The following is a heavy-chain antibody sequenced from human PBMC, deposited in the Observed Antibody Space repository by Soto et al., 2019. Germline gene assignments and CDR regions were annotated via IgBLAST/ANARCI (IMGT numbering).Heavy chain of an antibody. CDR2: IKSKTDGGTT. CDR3: TTVYYDILTGYVNYYYVIDV. D-gene: IGHD3-9*01. V-gene: IGHV3-15*07. Sequence: GGSLRLSCAASGFTFSNAWMNWVRQAPGKGLEWVGRIKSKTDGGTTDYAAPVKGRFTISRDDSKNTLYLQMNSLKTEDTAVYYCTTVYYDILTGYVNYYYVIDVWGQGTTVTVSS. J-gene: IGHJ6*02. CDR1: GFTFSNAW.